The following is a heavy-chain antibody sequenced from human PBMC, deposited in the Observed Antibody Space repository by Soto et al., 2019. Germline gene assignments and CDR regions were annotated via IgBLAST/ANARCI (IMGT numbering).Heavy chain of an antibody. CDR1: GGSISSSSYY. CDR2: IYYSGST. CDR3: ARLRAVAGIGVNWFDP. V-gene: IGHV4-39*01. Sequence: QLQLQESGPGLVKPSETLSLTCTVSGGSISSSSYYWGWIRQPPGKGLEWIGSIYYSGSTYYNPSLKSRVTISVDTSKNQFSLKLSSVTAADTAVYYCARLRAVAGIGVNWFDPWGQGTLVTVSS. D-gene: IGHD6-19*01. J-gene: IGHJ5*02.